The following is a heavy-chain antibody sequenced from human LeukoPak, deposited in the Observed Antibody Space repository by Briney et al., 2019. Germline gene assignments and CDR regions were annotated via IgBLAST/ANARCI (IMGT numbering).Heavy chain of an antibody. CDR2: ISYDGSNK. CDR3: AKDTSLSSYGATFDY. V-gene: IGHV3-30*18. J-gene: IGHJ4*02. D-gene: IGHD4/OR15-4a*01. Sequence: GGSLILSCAAAGFTFSSYGMHWVRQAPGKGLEWVAVISYDGSNKYYADSVKGRFTISRDNSKNTLYLQMNSLRAEDTAVYYCAKDTSLSSYGATFDYWGQGTLVTVSS. CDR1: GFTFSSYG.